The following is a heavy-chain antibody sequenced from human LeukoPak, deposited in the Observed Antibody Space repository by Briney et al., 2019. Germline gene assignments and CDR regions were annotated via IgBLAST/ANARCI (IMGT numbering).Heavy chain of an antibody. J-gene: IGHJ4*02. CDR3: AKPKTAYGDYPNSFDY. CDR2: ISYDGSNK. D-gene: IGHD4-17*01. Sequence: GGSLRLSCAASGFTFSSYAMHWVRQAPGKGLEWVAVISYDGSNKYYADSVKGRFTISRDNSKNTLYLQMNSLRAEDTAVYYCAKPKTAYGDYPNSFDYWGQGTLVTVSS. CDR1: GFTFSSYA. V-gene: IGHV3-30*04.